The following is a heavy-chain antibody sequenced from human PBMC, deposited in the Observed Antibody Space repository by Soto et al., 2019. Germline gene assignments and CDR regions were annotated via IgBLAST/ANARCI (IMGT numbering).Heavy chain of an antibody. V-gene: IGHV3-23*01. Sequence: EVQLLESGGGLVQPGGSLRLSCAASGFTFSSYAMSWVRQAPGKGLEWVSAISGSGGSTYYADSVKGRFTISRDNSKNTLYLQMNSLRAEDTAVYYCARYDLESGSSSWYPYTHYYYGMDVWGQGTTVTVSS. CDR2: ISGSGGST. J-gene: IGHJ6*02. CDR1: GFTFSSYA. CDR3: ARYDLESGSSSWYPYTHYYYGMDV. D-gene: IGHD6-13*01.